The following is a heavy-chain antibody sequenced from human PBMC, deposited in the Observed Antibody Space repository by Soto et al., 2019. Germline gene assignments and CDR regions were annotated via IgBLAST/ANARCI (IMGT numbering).Heavy chain of an antibody. D-gene: IGHD3-10*01. Sequence: GGSLRLSCAASGFTFSNSWMHWVRQAPGEGLVWVSRINSDGSTTNYADSVKGRFTISRDNARNTLYLQMHSLRAEDTAVFYCTRYENSVTSFDYWGQGTLVTVS. J-gene: IGHJ4*02. V-gene: IGHV3-74*01. CDR1: GFTFSNSW. CDR2: INSDGSTT. CDR3: TRYENSVTSFDY.